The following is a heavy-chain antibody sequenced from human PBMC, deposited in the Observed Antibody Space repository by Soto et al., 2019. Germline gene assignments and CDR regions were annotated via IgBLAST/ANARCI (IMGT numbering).Heavy chain of an antibody. Sequence: EVQLVETGGGLIQPGGSLRLSCAASGFVFSDYDMNWLRQAPGKGLEWVSYISSSGTIHYLDSVKGRFTISRDNAKNSLYLQMNSRRAEDTSVYYCARDRTYDSGWLHDFHYWGQGVLVTVSS. D-gene: IGHD6-19*01. CDR2: ISSSGTI. CDR1: GFVFSDYD. CDR3: ARDRTYDSGWLHDFHY. V-gene: IGHV3-48*01. J-gene: IGHJ4*02.